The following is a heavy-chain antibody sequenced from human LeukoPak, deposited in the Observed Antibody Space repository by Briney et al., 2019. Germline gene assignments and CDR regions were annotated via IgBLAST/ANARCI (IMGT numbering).Heavy chain of an antibody. CDR2: VSGSGGST. V-gene: IGHV3-23*01. J-gene: IGHJ4*02. D-gene: IGHD6-13*01. CDR3: AKDQNYIAAAGTVAY. CDR1: GFTFSSYA. Sequence: GGSLRLSCAASGFTFSSYAMSWVRQAPGKGLEWVSAVSGSGGSTYYADSVKGRFTISRDNSKNTLYLQMNSLRAEDTAVYYCAKDQNYIAAAGTVAYWGQGTLVTVSS.